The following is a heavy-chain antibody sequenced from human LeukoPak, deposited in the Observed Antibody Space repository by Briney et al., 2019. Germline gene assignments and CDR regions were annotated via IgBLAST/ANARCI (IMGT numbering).Heavy chain of an antibody. J-gene: IGHJ4*02. CDR2: ISGSGGST. Sequence: GGPLRLSCAASGFTFSSYAMSWVRQAPGKGLEWVSAISGSGGSTYYADSVKGRFTISRDNSKNTLYLQMNSLRAEDTAVYYCAKDGGIYGSGSYYPDYWGQGTLVTVSS. D-gene: IGHD3-10*01. V-gene: IGHV3-23*01. CDR3: AKDGGIYGSGSYYPDY. CDR1: GFTFSSYA.